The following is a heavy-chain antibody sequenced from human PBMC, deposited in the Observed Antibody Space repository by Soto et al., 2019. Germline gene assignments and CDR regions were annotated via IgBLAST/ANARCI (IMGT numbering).Heavy chain of an antibody. D-gene: IGHD6-13*01. Sequence: PGGSLRLSCAASGFTFSSYWMSWVRQAPGKGLEWVANIKQDGSEKYYVDSVKGRFTISRANAKNSLYLQMNSLRAEDTAVYYCARDSGSSSWYYWGQGTLVTVSS. CDR2: IKQDGSEK. CDR3: ARDSGSSSWYY. J-gene: IGHJ4*02. CDR1: GFTFSSYW. V-gene: IGHV3-7*03.